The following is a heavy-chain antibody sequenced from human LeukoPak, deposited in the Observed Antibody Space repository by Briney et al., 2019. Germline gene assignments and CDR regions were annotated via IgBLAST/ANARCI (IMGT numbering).Heavy chain of an antibody. CDR2: ISKDGART. J-gene: IGHJ4*02. D-gene: IGHD6-19*01. V-gene: IGHV3-64D*09. CDR1: GFTFSNYG. Sequence: GGSLRLSCSASGFTFSNYGMQWVRQAPGKGLERVSTISKDGARTYYADSVKGRFTISRDYFKNTLHLQMNSLRAEDTAVYYCVKVDGYSSGWLPDYWGQGTLVTVAS. CDR3: VKVDGYSSGWLPDY.